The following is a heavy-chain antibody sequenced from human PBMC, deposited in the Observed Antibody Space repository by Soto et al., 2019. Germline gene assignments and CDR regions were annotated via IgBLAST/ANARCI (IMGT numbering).Heavy chain of an antibody. J-gene: IGHJ3*02. CDR2: ISGTGTFI. CDR1: GFSFIRHS. D-gene: IGHD2-21*02. CDR3: ARGSGTDTGDALDI. V-gene: IGHV3-21*06. Sequence: EVQLVEFGGGLVKPGGSQRLSFAASGFSFIRHSMNWVRQAPGKGLEWVSCISGTGTFIYYSDSVKGRFTMSRDDAKSSLLLQMNSLTAEDTAVYYCARGSGTDTGDALDIWGPGTMVTVSS.